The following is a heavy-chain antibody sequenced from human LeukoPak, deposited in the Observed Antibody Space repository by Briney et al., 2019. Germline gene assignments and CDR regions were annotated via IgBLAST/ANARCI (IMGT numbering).Heavy chain of an antibody. CDR3: ARGQVGATGFVDY. Sequence: PSETLSLTCTVSGGSISSYSWSWIRQPPGKGLEWIGYIYYSGSTNYNPSLKSRVTMSVDTSKKQFSLNLSSVTAADTAVYYCARGQVGATGFVDYWGQGTLVTVSS. D-gene: IGHD1-26*01. CDR2: IYYSGST. V-gene: IGHV4-59*01. J-gene: IGHJ4*02. CDR1: GGSISSYS.